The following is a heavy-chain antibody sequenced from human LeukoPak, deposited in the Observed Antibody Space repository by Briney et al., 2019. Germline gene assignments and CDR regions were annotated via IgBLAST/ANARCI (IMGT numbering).Heavy chain of an antibody. J-gene: IGHJ3*02. CDR3: ARGLTYYGIWSGLSPLPDAFDI. CDR1: GGSFSGYY. V-gene: IGHV4-34*01. CDR2: INHSGST. Sequence: SETLSLTCAVYGGSFSGYYWSWIRQPPGKWLEWIGKINHSGSTNYNPSLKSRVTISVDTSKNQFSLKLSSVTAADTAVYYVARGLTYYGIWSGLSPLPDAFDIWGQGTMVTVSS. D-gene: IGHD3-3*01.